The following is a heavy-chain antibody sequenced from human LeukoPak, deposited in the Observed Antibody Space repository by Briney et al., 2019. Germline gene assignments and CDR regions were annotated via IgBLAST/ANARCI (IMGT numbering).Heavy chain of an antibody. V-gene: IGHV3-23*01. CDR3: AKTSPAYDFWSGYYPNWFDP. Sequence: PGGSLRLSCAACGFTFSSYSMNWVRQAPGKGLEWVSAINGSGGSTYYADSVKGRFTISRDNSKNTLYLQMNSLRAEDTAVYYCAKTSPAYDFWSGYYPNWFDPWGQGTLVTVSS. J-gene: IGHJ5*02. CDR1: GFTFSSYS. CDR2: INGSGGST. D-gene: IGHD3-3*01.